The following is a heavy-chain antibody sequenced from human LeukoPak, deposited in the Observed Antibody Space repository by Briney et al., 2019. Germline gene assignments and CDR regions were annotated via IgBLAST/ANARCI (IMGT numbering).Heavy chain of an antibody. J-gene: IGHJ5*02. CDR2: IYYSGST. D-gene: IGHD3-9*01. CDR1: GGSISSSSYY. V-gene: IGHV4-39*01. CDR3: ARHVGLLRNSYYDILTGSWNPNWFDP. Sequence: KPSETLSLTCTVSGGSISSSSYYWGWIRQPPGKGLEWIGSIYYSGSTYYNPSLKSRVTISVDTSKNQFSLKLSSVTAADTAVYYCARHVGLLRNSYYDILTGSWNPNWFDPWGQGTLVTVSS.